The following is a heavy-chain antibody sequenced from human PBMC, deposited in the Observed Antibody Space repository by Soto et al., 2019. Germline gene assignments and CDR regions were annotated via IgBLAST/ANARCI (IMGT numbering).Heavy chain of an antibody. J-gene: IGHJ2*01. D-gene: IGHD5-12*01. CDR2: IGTAGDT. Sequence: EVQLVESGGGLVQPGGSLRLSCAASGFTFSSYDMHWVRQATGKGLEWVSAIGTAGDTYYPGSVKGRFTISRENAKNSLYLQMNSLRAGDTAVYYCARDRGYDSTWYFDLWGRGTLVTVSS. CDR1: GFTFSSYD. CDR3: ARDRGYDSTWYFDL. V-gene: IGHV3-13*04.